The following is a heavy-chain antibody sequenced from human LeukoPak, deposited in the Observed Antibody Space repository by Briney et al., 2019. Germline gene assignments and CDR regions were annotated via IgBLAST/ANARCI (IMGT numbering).Heavy chain of an antibody. CDR1: GFTFSSYA. D-gene: IGHD3-22*01. V-gene: IGHV3-23*01. J-gene: IGHJ4*02. CDR2: ISGSGGST. Sequence: GGSLRLSCAASGFTFSSYAMSWVRQAPGKGLEWVSAISGSGGSTYYADSVKGRFTISRDNSKNTLYLQMNSLRAEDTAVYYCAKGGYYYDSSGYLASYWGQGTLVTVSS. CDR3: AKGGYYYDSSGYLASY.